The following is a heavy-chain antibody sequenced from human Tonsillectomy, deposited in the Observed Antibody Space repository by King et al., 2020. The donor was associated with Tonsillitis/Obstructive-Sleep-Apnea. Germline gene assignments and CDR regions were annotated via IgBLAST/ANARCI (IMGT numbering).Heavy chain of an antibody. CDR3: ARGDADYTRAFDY. Sequence: VQLQESGPGLVKPSETLSLTCTVSGGSITSYYCSWIRQPPGKGLEWIGYIHYSGDTNYNPSLKSRVTISGDTSKKQFSLKLSSVTAADTAVYYCARGDADYTRAFDYWGQGNLVTVSS. CDR1: GGSITSYY. J-gene: IGHJ4*02. D-gene: IGHD3-16*01. CDR2: IHYSGDT. V-gene: IGHV4-59*01.